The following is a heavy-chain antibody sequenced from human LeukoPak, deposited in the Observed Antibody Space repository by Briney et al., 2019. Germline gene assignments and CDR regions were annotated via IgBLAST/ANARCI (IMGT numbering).Heavy chain of an antibody. Sequence: SETLSLTCTVSGGSISSYYWSWIRQPPGKGLEWIGYIYYSGSTNYNPSLKSRVTISVDTSKNQFSLKLSSVTAADTAVYYCARDDYVWGSYRNDAFDIWGQGTMVTVSS. V-gene: IGHV4-59*12. D-gene: IGHD3-16*02. CDR1: GGSISSYY. J-gene: IGHJ3*02. CDR3: ARDDYVWGSYRNDAFDI. CDR2: IYYSGST.